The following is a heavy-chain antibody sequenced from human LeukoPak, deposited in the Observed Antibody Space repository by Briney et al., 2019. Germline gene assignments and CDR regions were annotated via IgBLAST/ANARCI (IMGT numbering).Heavy chain of an antibody. CDR2: IIPILGIA. D-gene: IGHD2-15*01. CDR3: ARDPQGYCSGGSCYSAY. CDR1: GGTFSSYT. V-gene: IGHV1-69*04. J-gene: IGHJ4*02. Sequence: AASVKVSCKASGGTFSSYTISWVRQAPGQGLEWMGRIIPILGIANYAQKFQGRVTTTADKSTSTAYMELSSLRSEDTAVYYCARDPQGYCSGGSCYSAYWGQGTLVTVSS.